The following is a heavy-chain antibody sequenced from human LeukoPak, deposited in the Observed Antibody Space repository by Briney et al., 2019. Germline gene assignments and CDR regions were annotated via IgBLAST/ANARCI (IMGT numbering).Heavy chain of an antibody. V-gene: IGHV1-24*01. D-gene: IGHD3-3*01. CDR2: FDPEDGET. CDR3: ATGGAYDFWSGYSY. J-gene: IGHJ4*02. Sequence: ASVKVSCKVSGYALTELSMHWVRQAPGKGLEWMGGFDPEDGETIYAQKFQGRVTMTEDTSTDTAYMELSSLRSEDTAVYYCATGGAYDFWSGYSYWGQGTLVTVSS. CDR1: GYALTELS.